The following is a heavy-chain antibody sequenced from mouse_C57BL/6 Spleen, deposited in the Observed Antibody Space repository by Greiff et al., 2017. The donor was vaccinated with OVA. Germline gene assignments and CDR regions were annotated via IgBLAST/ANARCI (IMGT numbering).Heavy chain of an antibody. V-gene: IGHV1-85*01. CDR3: AREESYYVYAMDY. CDR2: IYPRDGST. CDR1: GYTFTSYD. D-gene: IGHD1-1*02. Sequence: QVQLQQSGPELVKPGASVKLSCKASGYTFTSYDINWVKQRPGQGLEWIGWIYPRDGSTKDNEKFKGKATLTVDTSSSTAYMELHSLTSEDSAVYFCAREESYYVYAMDYWGQGTSVTVSS. J-gene: IGHJ4*01.